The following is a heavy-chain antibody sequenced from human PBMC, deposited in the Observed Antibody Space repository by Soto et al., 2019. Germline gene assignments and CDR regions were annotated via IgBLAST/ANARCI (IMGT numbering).Heavy chain of an antibody. D-gene: IGHD2-2*01. J-gene: IGHJ6*02. Sequence: ASVKVSCKASGYTFTGYYMHWVRQAPGQGLEWMGWINPNSGGTNYAQKFQGWVTMTRDTSISTDYMELSRLRSDDTAVYYCASSDRHCSSTSCYPARYYGMDVWGQGTTVTVSS. CDR2: INPNSGGT. V-gene: IGHV1-2*04. CDR3: ASSDRHCSSTSCYPARYYGMDV. CDR1: GYTFTGYY.